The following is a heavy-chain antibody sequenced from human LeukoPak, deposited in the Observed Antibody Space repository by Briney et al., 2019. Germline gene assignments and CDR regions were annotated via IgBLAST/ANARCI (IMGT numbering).Heavy chain of an antibody. Sequence: SETLSLTCTVSGGSVSSGSYYWSWIRQPPGKGLEWIGYIYYSGSTNYNPSLKSRVTISVDTSKNQFSLKLSSVTAADTAVYYCARPTNGGYFDYWGQGTLVTVSS. CDR1: GGSVSSGSYY. CDR2: IYYSGST. CDR3: ARPTNGGYFDY. J-gene: IGHJ4*02. D-gene: IGHD2-2*01. V-gene: IGHV4-61*01.